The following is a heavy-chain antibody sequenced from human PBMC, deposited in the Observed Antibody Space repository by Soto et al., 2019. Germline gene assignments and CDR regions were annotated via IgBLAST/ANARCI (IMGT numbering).Heavy chain of an antibody. Sequence: GGSLRLSCAASGFTFSSYGMHWVRQAPGKGLEWVAVISYDGSNKYYADSVKGRFTISRDNSKNTLYLQMNSLRAEDTAVYYCAKVKIRGVMYSVNYFDYWGQGTLVTVSS. CDR2: ISYDGSNK. D-gene: IGHD3-10*01. CDR1: GFTFSSYG. J-gene: IGHJ4*02. V-gene: IGHV3-30*18. CDR3: AKVKIRGVMYSVNYFDY.